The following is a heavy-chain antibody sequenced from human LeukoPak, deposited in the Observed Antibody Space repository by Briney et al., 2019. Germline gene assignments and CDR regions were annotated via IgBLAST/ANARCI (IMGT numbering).Heavy chain of an antibody. V-gene: IGHV4-38-2*02. CDR1: GYSISSGYY. J-gene: IGHJ4*02. Sequence: SETLSLTCTVAGYSISSGYYWGWIRQPPGKGLEWIGIIYHTGRTHYNPSLQSRVTISVDTSKNQFSLKLSSVTAADTAVYYCARDGEMATIENYFEYWGQGTLVTVSS. CDR3: ARDGEMATIENYFEY. CDR2: IYHTGRT. D-gene: IGHD5-24*01.